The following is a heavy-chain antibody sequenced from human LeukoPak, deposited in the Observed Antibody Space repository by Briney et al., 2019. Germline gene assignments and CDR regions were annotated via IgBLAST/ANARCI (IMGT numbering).Heavy chain of an antibody. CDR2: IYYGGST. CDR1: GGSISTYY. Sequence: SETLSLTCTVSGGSISTYYWSWMRQPPGRGLEWIGYIYYGGSTNHNPSLQSRVTISVDTSKNQFSLQLNSVAPEDTAVYYCARGPYYYDSSGYYHLMDVWGQGTTVTASS. V-gene: IGHV4-59*12. D-gene: IGHD3-22*01. J-gene: IGHJ6*02. CDR3: ARGPYYYDSSGYYHLMDV.